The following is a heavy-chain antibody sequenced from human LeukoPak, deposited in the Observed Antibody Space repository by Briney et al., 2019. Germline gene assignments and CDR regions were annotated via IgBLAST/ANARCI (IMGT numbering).Heavy chain of an antibody. CDR3: ARDRWTSRDAFDI. CDR1: GYTFTSYY. CDR2: FNPNNGGT. Sequence: ASVKVSCKASGYTFTSYYMHWVRQAPGQGLEWMGWFNPNNGGTNYAQKFQGRVTMTRDTSISTAYMELSRLRSDDTAIYFCARDRWTSRDAFDIWGQGTMVTVSS. V-gene: IGHV1-2*02. D-gene: IGHD2-2*01. J-gene: IGHJ3*02.